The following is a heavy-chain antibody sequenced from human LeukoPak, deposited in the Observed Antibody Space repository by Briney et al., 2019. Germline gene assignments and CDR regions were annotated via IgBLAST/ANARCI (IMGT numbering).Heavy chain of an antibody. CDR2: ISGSGGST. CDR1: GFTFSSYA. Sequence: GGSLRLSCAASGFTFSSYAMSWVRQAPGKGLEWVSAISGSGGSTYYADSVKGRFTISRDNSKNTLYLQINSLRAEDTAVYYCAKNRRSRDSSGYLYYFDYWGQGTLVTVSS. V-gene: IGHV3-23*01. CDR3: AKNRRSRDSSGYLYYFDY. D-gene: IGHD3-22*01. J-gene: IGHJ4*02.